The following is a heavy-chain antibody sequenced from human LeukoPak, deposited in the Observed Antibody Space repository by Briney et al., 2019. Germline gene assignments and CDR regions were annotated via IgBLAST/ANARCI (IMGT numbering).Heavy chain of an antibody. J-gene: IGHJ3*02. Sequence: ASVKVSCKASGYTFTGYYMHWVRQAPGQGLEWRGWINPNSGGTNYAQKFQGRVTMTRDTSSSTAYMELSRLRFDDTVVYYCARGPRITVFGVVMANDAFDIWGQGTMVTVSS. CDR1: GYTFTGYY. CDR2: INPNSGGT. D-gene: IGHD3-3*01. V-gene: IGHV1-2*02. CDR3: ARGPRITVFGVVMANDAFDI.